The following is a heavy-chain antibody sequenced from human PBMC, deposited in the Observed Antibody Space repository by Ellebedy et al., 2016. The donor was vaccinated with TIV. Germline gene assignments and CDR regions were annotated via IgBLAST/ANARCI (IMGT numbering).Heavy chain of an antibody. CDR2: IWYDGSNK. CDR3: ARDLGYSYGHYGMDV. Sequence: PGGSLRLSCAASGFTFSSYGMHWVRQAPGKGLEWAAVIWYDGSNKYYADSVKGRFTISRDNSKNTLYLQMNSLRAEDTAVYYCARDLGYSYGHYGMDVWGQGTTVTVSS. J-gene: IGHJ6*02. V-gene: IGHV3-33*01. D-gene: IGHD5-18*01. CDR1: GFTFSSYG.